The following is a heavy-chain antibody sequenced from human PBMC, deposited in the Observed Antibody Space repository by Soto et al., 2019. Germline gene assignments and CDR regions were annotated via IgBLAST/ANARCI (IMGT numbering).Heavy chain of an antibody. CDR3: ATSGHDFWSGSFDY. CDR2: IYYSGST. V-gene: IGHV4-59*01. CDR1: GGSISSYY. J-gene: IGHJ4*02. D-gene: IGHD3-3*01. Sequence: SETLSLTCTVSGGSISSYYWSWIRQPPGKGLEWIGYIYYSGSTNYNPSLKSRVTISVDTSKNQFSLKLSSVTAADTAVYYCATSGHDFWSGSFDYWGQGTLVTVSS.